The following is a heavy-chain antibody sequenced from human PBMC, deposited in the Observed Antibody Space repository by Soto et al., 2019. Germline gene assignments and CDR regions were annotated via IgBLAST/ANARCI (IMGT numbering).Heavy chain of an antibody. CDR3: AKVQKPYYNDSSGRKSDAFDI. D-gene: IGHD3-22*01. J-gene: IGHJ3*02. V-gene: IGHV3-23*01. CDR2: ISGSGGST. Sequence: EVQLLESGGGLVQPGGSLRLSCAASGFTFSSYAMSWVRQAPGKGLEWVSAISGSGGSTYYADSVKGRFTISRDNSKNTLYLQMNSLRAEDTAVYYCAKVQKPYYNDSSGRKSDAFDIWDQGTMVTVSS. CDR1: GFTFSSYA.